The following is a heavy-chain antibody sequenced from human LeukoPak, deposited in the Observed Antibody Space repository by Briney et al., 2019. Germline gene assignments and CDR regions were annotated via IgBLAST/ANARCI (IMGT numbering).Heavy chain of an antibody. CDR3: ARGSFYGSGSHDAFDI. D-gene: IGHD3-10*01. V-gene: IGHV3-7*03. CDR2: IKQDGSEK. CDR1: GFTFSSYW. J-gene: IGHJ3*02. Sequence: GGSLRLSCAASGFTFSSYWMSWVRQAPGKGLEWVANIKQDGSEKYYVDSVKGRFTISRDNAKNSLYLQMNSLRAEDTAVYYCARGSFYGSGSHDAFDIWGQGTMVTVSS.